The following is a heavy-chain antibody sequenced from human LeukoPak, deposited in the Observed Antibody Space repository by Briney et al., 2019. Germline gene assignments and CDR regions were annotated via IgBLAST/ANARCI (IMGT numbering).Heavy chain of an antibody. CDR1: GFSFSGYY. V-gene: IGHV4-34*01. Sequence: KPSETLSLTCAVYGFSFSGYYWTWLRQPPGKGLEWIGEINHSGSTNYNPSLKSRVTISVDTSKNQFSLKLSSVTDADTAVYYCASERYCSGGRCYSLRFRWFDPWGQGTLVTVSA. CDR3: ASERYCSGGRCYSLRFRWFDP. CDR2: INHSGST. J-gene: IGHJ5*02. D-gene: IGHD2-15*01.